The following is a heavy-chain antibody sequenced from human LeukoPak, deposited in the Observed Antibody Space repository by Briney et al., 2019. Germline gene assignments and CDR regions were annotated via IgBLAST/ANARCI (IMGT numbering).Heavy chain of an antibody. D-gene: IGHD2-2*01. Sequence: GGSLRLSCAASGFTFSSYWMSWVRQAPGKGLEWVANIKQDGSEKYYVDSVKGRFTISRDNAKNSLYLQMNSLRAEDTAVYYCAKYYCSSTSCYAGRYYYYYMDVWGKGTTVTISS. CDR1: GFTFSSYW. V-gene: IGHV3-7*01. CDR2: IKQDGSEK. CDR3: AKYYCSSTSCYAGRYYYYYMDV. J-gene: IGHJ6*03.